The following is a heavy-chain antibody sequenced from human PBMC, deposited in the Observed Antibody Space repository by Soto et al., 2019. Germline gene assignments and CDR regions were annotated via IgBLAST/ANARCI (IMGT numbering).Heavy chain of an antibody. CDR1: GGSMSSSNW. J-gene: IGHJ4*02. Sequence: QVQLQESGPGLVKPSGTLSLTCTVSGGSMSSSNWWNWVRQSPGKGLEWFGEAHHSGRTNYNPSLKSRVTISVDKSKNHISLKLSSVTAADTAVYYCARSEATGLDYWGQGTLVTVSS. CDR2: AHHSGRT. D-gene: IGHD1-26*01. CDR3: ARSEATGLDY. V-gene: IGHV4-4*02.